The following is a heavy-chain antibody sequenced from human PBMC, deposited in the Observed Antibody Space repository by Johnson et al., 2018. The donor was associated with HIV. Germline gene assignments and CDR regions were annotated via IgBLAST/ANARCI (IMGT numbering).Heavy chain of an antibody. Sequence: QMQLVESGGGMVQPGGSLRLSCAASAFTFSSYAMHWVRQAPGKGLEWVALISYDGSKKYYADSVKGRFTISRDHSKNQLYLQMNSLRAEDTAVFYGARGALGDWVDAFDIWGQGTMVTVSS. CDR2: ISYDGSKK. D-gene: IGHD3-16*01. V-gene: IGHV3-30-3*01. J-gene: IGHJ3*02. CDR3: ARGALGDWVDAFDI. CDR1: AFTFSSYA.